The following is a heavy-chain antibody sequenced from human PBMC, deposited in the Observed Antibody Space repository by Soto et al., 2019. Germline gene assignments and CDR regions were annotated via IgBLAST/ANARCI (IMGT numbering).Heavy chain of an antibody. CDR2: ISYAGSNK. CDR3: ARESGSYFY. D-gene: IGHD1-26*01. CDR1: GFTFSSYA. Sequence: QVQLVESGGGVVQPGRSLRLSCAASGFTFSSYAMHWVRQAPGKGLEWVAVISYAGSNKYYSDSVKGRFTISRDNSKNTLYLQMNSLRAEDTAVYYCARESGSYFYWVQGTLVTVSS. V-gene: IGHV3-30-3*01. J-gene: IGHJ4*02.